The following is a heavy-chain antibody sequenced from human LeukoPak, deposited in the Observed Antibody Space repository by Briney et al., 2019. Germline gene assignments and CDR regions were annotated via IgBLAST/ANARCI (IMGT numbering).Heavy chain of an antibody. J-gene: IGHJ6*02. CDR2: IYYSGST. CDR1: GGSISSYY. V-gene: IGHV4-59*01. Sequence: ETLSLTCTVSGGSISSYYWSWIRQPPGKGLEWIGYIYYSGSTNYNPSPKSRVTISVDTSKNQFSLKLSSVTAADTAVYYCARADCTNGVCYYYGMDVWGQGTTVTVSS. D-gene: IGHD2-8*01. CDR3: ARADCTNGVCYYYGMDV.